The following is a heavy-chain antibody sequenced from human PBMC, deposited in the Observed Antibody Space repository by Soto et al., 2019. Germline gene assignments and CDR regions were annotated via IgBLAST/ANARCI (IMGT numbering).Heavy chain of an antibody. CDR1: GFTVSSYA. V-gene: IGHV3-23*01. CDR3: QKDKNSRVYYYYMDV. CDR2: ISGSAGSP. Sequence: GGSLRLSCAASGFTVSSYAMSWVRQAPGKGLECVSAISGSAGSPYYADSVKGWFTISRDNSKHTLYLQLNSLRDEDTAVYCCQKDKNSRVYYYYMDVWGKGTTVTVSS. J-gene: IGHJ6*03.